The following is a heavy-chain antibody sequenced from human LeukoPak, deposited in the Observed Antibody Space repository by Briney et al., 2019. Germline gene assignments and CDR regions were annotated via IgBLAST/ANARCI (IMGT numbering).Heavy chain of an antibody. CDR2: INTVSSYI. J-gene: IGHJ4*02. V-gene: IGHV3-21*06. CDR3: ARLRRNTDSSGFFYYYDY. D-gene: IGHD3-22*01. Sequence: GGSLRLSCAASGFSFSSYSFKWVRQAPGKGLEWVSSINTVSSYIYYADSLKGRFTISRDNAKNSVYLQMDSLRAEDSAVYYCARLRRNTDSSGFFYYYDYWGQGTLVTVSS. CDR1: GFSFSSYS.